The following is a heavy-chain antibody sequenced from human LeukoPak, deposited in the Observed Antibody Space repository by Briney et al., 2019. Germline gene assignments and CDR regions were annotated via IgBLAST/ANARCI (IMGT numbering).Heavy chain of an antibody. D-gene: IGHD3-22*01. Sequence: SQTLSLTCAVSGASMSSHGYSWSWIRQPPGKGLEFIGYIYHDGNTYYNPSLNSRVSISVDMSKNQFSLKLSSVTAADTAVYYCASGYYYDSSGYYALNYWGQGTLVTVSS. CDR2: IYHDGNT. CDR3: ASGYYYDSSGYYALNY. CDR1: GASMSSHGYS. V-gene: IGHV4-30-2*01. J-gene: IGHJ4*02.